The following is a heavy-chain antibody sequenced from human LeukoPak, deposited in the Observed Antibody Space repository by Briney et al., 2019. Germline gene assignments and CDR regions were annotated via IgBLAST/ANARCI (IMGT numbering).Heavy chain of an antibody. CDR2: INTDGSCI. Sequence: GGSLRLSCAASGFIFSSWWMIWFRRLPGKGLVSVSHINTDGSCIRYADSVKGRFTISRDNAKNTLYLQMNSLRPEDTGVYYCTTFGIDWSLSYWGQGALVTVSS. V-gene: IGHV3-74*01. D-gene: IGHD3-9*01. CDR3: TTFGIDWSLSY. J-gene: IGHJ4*02. CDR1: GFIFSSWW.